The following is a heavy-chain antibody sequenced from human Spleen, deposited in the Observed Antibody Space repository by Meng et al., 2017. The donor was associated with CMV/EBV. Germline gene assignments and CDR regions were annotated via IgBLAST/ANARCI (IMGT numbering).Heavy chain of an antibody. CDR3: AIWED. J-gene: IGHJ4*02. V-gene: IGHV3-7*01. Sequence: GESLKISCAASGFTFSNYWMTWLRQAPGRGLELVAHIKEDGSEKYFVGSVKGRFTISRDNAENSLFLQMNSLSAEDTAVYYCAIWEDWGQGTLVTVSS. D-gene: IGHD1-26*01. CDR1: GFTFSNYW. CDR2: IKEDGSEK.